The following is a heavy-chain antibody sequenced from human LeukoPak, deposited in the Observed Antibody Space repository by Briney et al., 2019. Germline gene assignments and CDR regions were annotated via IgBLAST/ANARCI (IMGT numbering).Heavy chain of an antibody. J-gene: IGHJ4*02. CDR1: GGSISSSSYY. CDR3: ARESTHWGVVVVAATYYFGY. V-gene: IGHV4-39*07. D-gene: IGHD2-15*01. Sequence: PSETLSLTCTVSGGSISSSSYYWGWIRQPPGKGLEWIGSIYYSGSTYYNPPLKSRVTISVDTSKNQFSLKLSSVTATDTAVYYCARESTHWGVVVVAATYYFGYWGQGTLVTVSS. CDR2: IYYSGST.